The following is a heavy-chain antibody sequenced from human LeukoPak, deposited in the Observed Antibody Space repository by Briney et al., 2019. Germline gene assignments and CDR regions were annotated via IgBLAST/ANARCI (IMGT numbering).Heavy chain of an antibody. Sequence: PSETLCLSCTVSGVSLSSDKYYWTWIRQRPGKGLEWIGHIYYSGSTSFNPSLKSRVSMSMDTSKSQFSLKLTSVTAADTAVYYCASPYCGAISCLDVFDVWGQGTVVTVSS. CDR3: ASPYCGAISCLDVFDV. CDR1: GVSLSSDKYY. J-gene: IGHJ3*01. V-gene: IGHV4-31*03. D-gene: IGHD2-21*01. CDR2: IYYSGST.